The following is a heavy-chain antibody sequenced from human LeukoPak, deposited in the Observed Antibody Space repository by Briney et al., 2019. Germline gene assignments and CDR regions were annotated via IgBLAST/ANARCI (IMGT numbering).Heavy chain of an antibody. J-gene: IGHJ5*02. Sequence: GGSLRLSCAASGSTFSSYSMNWVRQAPGKGLEWVSSISSSSSYIYYADSVKGRFTISRDNAKNSLYLQMNSLRAEDTAVYYCARAESYGPWFDPWGQGTLVTVSS. CDR2: ISSSSSYI. CDR1: GSTFSSYS. D-gene: IGHD4-17*01. CDR3: ARAESYGPWFDP. V-gene: IGHV3-21*01.